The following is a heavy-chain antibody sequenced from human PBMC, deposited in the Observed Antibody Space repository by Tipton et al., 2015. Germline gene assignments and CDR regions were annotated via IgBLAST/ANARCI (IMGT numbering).Heavy chain of an antibody. J-gene: IGHJ4*02. Sequence: GSLRLSCVASGFTFSNYAMSWVRQAPGKGLEWVSSITHSGDGTYYADFVKGRFTISRDNSKNTVYLQLNSLSAEDTALYYCAKVSYSSLWSTYFAYWGQGTLVTVSS. CDR1: GFTFSNYA. CDR3: AKVSYSSLWSTYFAY. D-gene: IGHD6-6*01. V-gene: IGHV3-23*01. CDR2: ITHSGDGT.